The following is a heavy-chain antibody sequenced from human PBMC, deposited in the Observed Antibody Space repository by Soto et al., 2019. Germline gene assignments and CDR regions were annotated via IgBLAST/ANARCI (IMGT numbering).Heavy chain of an antibody. CDR1: GGSISSGGYY. CDR2: IYYSGST. J-gene: IGHJ6*02. D-gene: IGHD3-22*01. CDR3: ARHNYDSSGTAVDV. V-gene: IGHV4-31*11. Sequence: SETLSLTCAVSGGSISSGGYYWILIRQHPGKGLEWIGYIYYSGSTYYNPSLKSRVTISVDTSKNQFSLKLSSVTAADTAVYYCARHNYDSSGTAVDVWGQGTTVTVSS.